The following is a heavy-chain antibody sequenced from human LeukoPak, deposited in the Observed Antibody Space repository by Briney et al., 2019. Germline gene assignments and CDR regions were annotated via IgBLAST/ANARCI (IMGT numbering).Heavy chain of an antibody. CDR1: GFTFDDYA. D-gene: IGHD3-10*01. Sequence: QPGRSLRLSCAASGFTFDDYAMHWVRHAPGKGLEWVSGISWNSGSIGYADSVKGRFTISRDNAKNSLYLQMNSLRAEDTAVYYCAKVGLRVPRDYYYYMDVWGKGTTVTVSS. CDR3: AKVGLRVPRDYYYYMDV. CDR2: ISWNSGSI. V-gene: IGHV3-9*01. J-gene: IGHJ6*03.